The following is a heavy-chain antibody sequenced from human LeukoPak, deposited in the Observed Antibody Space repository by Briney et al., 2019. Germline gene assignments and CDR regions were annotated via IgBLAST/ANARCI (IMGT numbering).Heavy chain of an antibody. J-gene: IGHJ4*02. Sequence: SETLSLTCTVSGVSISHYYWTWIRQPAGGGLEWIGRIDTNGSTNYNPSLESRVTMSSDTSNNQFSLNLMSVAAADTAVYYCARGQWQLDYWGQGVLVTVSP. CDR2: IDTNGST. CDR1: GVSISHYY. CDR3: ARGQWQLDY. D-gene: IGHD6-19*01. V-gene: IGHV4-4*07.